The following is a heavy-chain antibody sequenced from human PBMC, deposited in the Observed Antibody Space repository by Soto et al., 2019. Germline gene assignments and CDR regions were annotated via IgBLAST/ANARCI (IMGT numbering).Heavy chain of an antibody. D-gene: IGHD4-17*01. Sequence: QVQLVQSGAEVKKSGASVKVSCKASGYTFTSHDINWVRQATGQGIEWMGWMNPTSGNTGYAQEFRGRVTLTRNTSISTAYMEPSSLRSEDPAVYYCARWDYGVYARFDYWGQGTLATVSS. J-gene: IGHJ4*02. CDR2: MNPTSGNT. CDR3: ARWDYGVYARFDY. V-gene: IGHV1-8*01. CDR1: GYTFTSHD.